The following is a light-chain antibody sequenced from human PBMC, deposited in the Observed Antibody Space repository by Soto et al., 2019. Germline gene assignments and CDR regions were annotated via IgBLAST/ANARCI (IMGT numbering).Light chain of an antibody. J-gene: IGKJ2*01. CDR2: AGA. Sequence: DIVMTQSPLSLPVTPGEPASISCRSSQSLLHSNGYNYLDWYLQKPGQSPQLLINAGANRAAGVPDRLSGGGSSTDFTLKSSRVEAEDFGTYYCMHAFQTPRTFGPGTKLEIK. V-gene: IGKV2-28*01. CDR3: MHAFQTPRT. CDR1: QSLLHSNGYNY.